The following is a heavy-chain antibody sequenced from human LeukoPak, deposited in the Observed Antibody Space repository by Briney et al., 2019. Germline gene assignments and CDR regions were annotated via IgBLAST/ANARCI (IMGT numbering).Heavy chain of an antibody. CDR1: GRSFSGYY. D-gene: IGHD6-6*01. CDR3: ASNRSSSD. CDR2: INHSGST. Sequence: SETLSLTCAVSGRSFSGYYWTWIRQPPGKGLEWMGEINHSGSTNYNPSLKSPATISVDTSKDRYLTTLPPITAADTAVYYCASNRSSSDWGQGTLVTVSS. J-gene: IGHJ1*01. V-gene: IGHV4-34*01.